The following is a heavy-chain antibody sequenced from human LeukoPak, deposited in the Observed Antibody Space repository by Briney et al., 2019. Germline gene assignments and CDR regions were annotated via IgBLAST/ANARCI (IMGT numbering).Heavy chain of an antibody. D-gene: IGHD2-2*03. CDR2: ISSSSSYI. J-gene: IGHJ4*02. Sequence: PGGSLRLSCAASGFTFSSYSMNWVRQAPGKGLEWVSSISSSSSYIYYADSVKGRFTISRDNSKNTLYLQMNSLRAEDTAVYFCARGNVDILVVPAANFDYWGQGTLVTVSS. CDR1: GFTFSSYS. CDR3: ARGNVDILVVPAANFDY. V-gene: IGHV3-21*04.